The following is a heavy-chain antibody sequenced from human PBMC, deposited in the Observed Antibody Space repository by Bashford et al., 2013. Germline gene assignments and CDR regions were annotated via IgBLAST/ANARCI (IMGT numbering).Heavy chain of an antibody. Sequence: ASVKVSCKASGYTFSDYYLHWVRQAPGQGLEWMGWINPNPNSGATKYAEMFQGRVTMTRDTSISTAYMELSRLRSDDTAVYYCVRFDLVGGSWVDVWGQGTMVTVSS. CDR3: VRFDLVGGSWVDV. J-gene: IGHJ3*01. CDR2: INPNPNSGAT. D-gene: IGHD1-26*01. V-gene: IGHV1-2*02. CDR1: GYTFSDYY.